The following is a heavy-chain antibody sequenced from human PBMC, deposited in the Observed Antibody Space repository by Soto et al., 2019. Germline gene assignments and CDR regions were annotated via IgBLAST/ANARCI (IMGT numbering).Heavy chain of an antibody. CDR1: GGSINGGGYC. CDR3: SRGILV. V-gene: IGHV4-31*03. D-gene: IGHD5-18*01. CDR2: VSYGGST. J-gene: IGHJ4*02. Sequence: QVQLQESGPGLVKPSQTLSLTCTVSGGSINGGGYCWSWIRQHPGKGLDWIGCVSYGGSTTFNPSLKSRITISVDTSKNQFLLKLTSVTAADTAVDYCSRGILVWGQGALITVSS.